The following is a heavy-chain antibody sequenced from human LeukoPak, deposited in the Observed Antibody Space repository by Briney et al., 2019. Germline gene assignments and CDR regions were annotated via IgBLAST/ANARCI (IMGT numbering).Heavy chain of an antibody. Sequence: SETLSLTCTVSGGSINSGSYYWSWIRQPAGKGLEWIGRISTSGSTNYNPSLKSRVTMSVDTSKNQFSLMLCSVTAADTAVYYCTRDSSGYDWFYDYWGQGTLVTVSS. CDR2: ISTSGST. J-gene: IGHJ4*02. CDR1: GGSINSGSYY. CDR3: TRDSSGYDWFYDY. V-gene: IGHV4-61*02. D-gene: IGHD5-12*01.